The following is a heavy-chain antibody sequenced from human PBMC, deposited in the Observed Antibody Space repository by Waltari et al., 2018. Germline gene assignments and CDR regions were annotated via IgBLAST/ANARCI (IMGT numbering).Heavy chain of an antibody. Sequence: EVQLVESGGALVQPGGSLRLPCAASGFTFRRDSMNWVRQAPGKGLECVSYISGSSRTIYSADSVRGRFTISRDNAKNSVYLQMNSLTVEDTAVYYCARDGDSSSWYFDLWGRGTLVTVSS. CDR2: ISGSSRTI. J-gene: IGHJ2*01. CDR1: GFTFRRDS. CDR3: ARDGDSSSWYFDL. V-gene: IGHV3-48*04. D-gene: IGHD6-13*01.